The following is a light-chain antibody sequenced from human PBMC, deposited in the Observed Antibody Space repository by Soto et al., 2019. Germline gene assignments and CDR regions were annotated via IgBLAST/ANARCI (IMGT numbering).Light chain of an antibody. CDR2: DAS. V-gene: IGKV1-5*01. Sequence: DIQMTQSPSTLSSSVGDRVTISCRASQSISSWLAWYQQKPGKAPNLLIYDASSLQSGVPSRFSGIGSGTEFTLTISSLQADDFATYYCQQYNSHWTFGQGTKVDTK. CDR3: QQYNSHWT. J-gene: IGKJ1*01. CDR1: QSISSW.